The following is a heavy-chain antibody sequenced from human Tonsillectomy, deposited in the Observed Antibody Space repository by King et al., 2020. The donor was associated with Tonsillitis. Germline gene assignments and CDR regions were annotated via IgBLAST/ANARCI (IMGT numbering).Heavy chain of an antibody. J-gene: IGHJ4*02. D-gene: IGHD6-19*01. CDR3: ARQSIAVAGDFDY. CDR1: GYSFTNYW. CDR2: IYPGDSDT. Sequence: QLVQSGAEVRTPGESLKISCKGSGYSFTNYWIGWVRQMPGKGLEWMGIIYPGDSDTRYSPAFQGQVTISADKSIMTAYLQWSSLKAADTAMYYCARQSIAVAGDFDYWGQGTLVTVSS. V-gene: IGHV5-51*01.